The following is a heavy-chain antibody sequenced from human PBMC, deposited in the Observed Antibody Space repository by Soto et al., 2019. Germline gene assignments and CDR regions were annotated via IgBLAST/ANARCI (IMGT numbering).Heavy chain of an antibody. CDR2: IYYSGST. CDR1: GGSISSYY. V-gene: IGHV4-59*08. J-gene: IGHJ4*02. Sequence: SETLSLTCTVSGGSISSYYWSWIRQPPGKGLEWIGYIYYSGSTNYNPSLKSRVTISVDTSKNQFSLKLSSVTAADTAVYCCARQRIVATVDFDYWGQGTLVTVSS. CDR3: ARQRIVATVDFDY. D-gene: IGHD5-12*01.